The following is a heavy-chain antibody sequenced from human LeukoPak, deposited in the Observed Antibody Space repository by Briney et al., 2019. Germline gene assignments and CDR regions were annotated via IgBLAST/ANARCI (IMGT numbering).Heavy chain of an antibody. CDR2: IYPGDSDT. CDR1: GYSFTSYW. Sequence: GESLKISCKGSGYSFTSYWIGWARQMPGKGLEGMGIIYPGDSDTRYSPSFQGQVTISADKSISTAYLQWSSLKASDTAMYYCARQIFSDAFDIWGQGTMVTVSS. CDR3: ARQIFSDAFDI. V-gene: IGHV5-51*01. D-gene: IGHD3-9*01. J-gene: IGHJ3*02.